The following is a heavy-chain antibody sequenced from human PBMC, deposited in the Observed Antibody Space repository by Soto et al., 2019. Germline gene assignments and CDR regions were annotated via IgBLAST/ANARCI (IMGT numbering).Heavy chain of an antibody. D-gene: IGHD6-13*01. Sequence: ASVKVSCKVSGYTLTELSMHWVRQAPGKGLEWMGGFDPEDGETIYAQKFQGRVTMTEDTSTDTAYMELGSLRSEDTAVYYCATGLSSSWYYYYYGMDVWGQGTTVTVSS. CDR3: ATGLSSSWYYYYYGMDV. CDR1: GYTLTELS. CDR2: FDPEDGET. V-gene: IGHV1-24*01. J-gene: IGHJ6*02.